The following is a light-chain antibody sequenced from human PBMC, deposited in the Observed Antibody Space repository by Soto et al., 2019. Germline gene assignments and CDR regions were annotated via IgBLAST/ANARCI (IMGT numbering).Light chain of an antibody. V-gene: IGLV1-51*01. Sequence: QSVLTQPPSVSAAPGQKVTISCSGSSSNIGNNYVSWYQQLPGTAPKLLIYDNNKRPSEIPDRFSGSKSGTSATLGTTGLRTGDEADYYCGTWDSSLSAVVFGGGTKLTVL. CDR1: SSNIGNNY. CDR2: DNN. J-gene: IGLJ2*01. CDR3: GTWDSSLSAVV.